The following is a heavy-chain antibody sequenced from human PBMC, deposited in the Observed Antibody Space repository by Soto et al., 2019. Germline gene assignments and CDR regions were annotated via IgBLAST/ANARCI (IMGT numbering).Heavy chain of an antibody. CDR3: ARTNRGFDF. Sequence: GGSLRLSCAASGFTFSSYAMNWVRQAPEKGLEWVSYISSSSSTIYYADSVKGRFTISRDNAENSLYLQMNSLRAEDTAVYYCARTNRGFDFWGQGTLVTVSS. CDR1: GFTFSSYA. V-gene: IGHV3-48*01. J-gene: IGHJ4*02. D-gene: IGHD7-27*01. CDR2: ISSSSSTI.